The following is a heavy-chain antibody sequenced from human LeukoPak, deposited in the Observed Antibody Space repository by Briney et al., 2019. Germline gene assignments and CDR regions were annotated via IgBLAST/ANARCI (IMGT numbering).Heavy chain of an antibody. CDR3: ARDHPYYYDSSGYAV. J-gene: IGHJ4*02. CDR2: ISRSSIYK. D-gene: IGHD3-22*01. CDR1: GFTFSSYT. V-gene: IGHV3-21*01. Sequence: GGSLRLSCAASGFTFSSYTMTWVRQAPGKGLEWVSSISRSSIYKYYADSLKGRFTISRDNAKNSLYLQMNSLRAEDTAVYYCARDHPYYYDSSGYAVWGQGTLVTVSS.